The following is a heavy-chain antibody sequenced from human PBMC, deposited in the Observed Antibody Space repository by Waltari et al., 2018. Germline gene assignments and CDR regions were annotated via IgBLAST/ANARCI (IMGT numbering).Heavy chain of an antibody. CDR1: GFTFSSYS. D-gene: IGHD5-12*01. CDR3: ARDGIVATPYYYYGMDV. J-gene: IGHJ6*02. V-gene: IGHV3-48*01. Sequence: EVQLVESGGGLVQPGGSLSLSCAASGFTFSSYSMNWVRPAPGKGLEWVSYISSSSSTIYYADSVKGRFTISRDNAKNSLYLQMNSLRAEDTAVYYCARDGIVATPYYYYGMDVWGQGTTVTVSS. CDR2: ISSSSSTI.